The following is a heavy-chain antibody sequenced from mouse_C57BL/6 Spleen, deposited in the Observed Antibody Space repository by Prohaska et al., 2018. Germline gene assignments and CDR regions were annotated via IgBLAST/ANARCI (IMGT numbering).Heavy chain of an antibody. V-gene: IGHV5-9*01. D-gene: IGHD1-1*01. CDR3: ARHGSSYLDY. J-gene: IGHJ2*01. CDR1: GFTFSSYT. Sequence: EVMLVESGGGLVKPGGSMKLSCAASGFTFSSYTMYWVRQTPEQRLEWVATISGGGGNTYYPDSVKGRFTISRDNAKNTLYLQMSSLRSEDTALYYCARHGSSYLDYWGQGTTLTVSS. CDR2: ISGGGGNT.